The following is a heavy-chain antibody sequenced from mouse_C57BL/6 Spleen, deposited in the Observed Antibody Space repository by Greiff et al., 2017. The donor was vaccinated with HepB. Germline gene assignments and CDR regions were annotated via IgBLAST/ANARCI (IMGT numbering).Heavy chain of an antibody. CDR2: ISDGGSYT. CDR3: ARDHDYEGPWFAY. CDR1: GFTFSSYA. D-gene: IGHD2-4*01. Sequence: EVKVVESGGGLVKPGGSLKLSCAASGFTFSSYAMSWVRQTPEKRLEWVATISDGGSYTYYPDNVKGRFTISRDNAKNNLYLQMSHLKSEDTAMYYYARDHDYEGPWFAYWGQGTLVTVSA. J-gene: IGHJ3*01. V-gene: IGHV5-4*03.